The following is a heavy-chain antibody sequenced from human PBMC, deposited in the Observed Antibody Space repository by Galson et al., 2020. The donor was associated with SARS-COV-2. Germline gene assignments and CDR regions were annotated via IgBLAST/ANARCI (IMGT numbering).Heavy chain of an antibody. Sequence: GESLKISCVVSGFTFSLYSMHWVRQAPGKGLEWLAFISYAGNKKYYADSVKGQFTISRDNSKNTLYLQMNSLRPEDTGVYYCAKLGYDSSGAAKTLDYWGQGTLVTVSS. D-gene: IGHD3-22*01. CDR2: ISYAGNKK. J-gene: IGHJ4*02. CDR3: AKLGYDSSGAAKTLDY. V-gene: IGHV3-30*18. CDR1: GFTFSLYS.